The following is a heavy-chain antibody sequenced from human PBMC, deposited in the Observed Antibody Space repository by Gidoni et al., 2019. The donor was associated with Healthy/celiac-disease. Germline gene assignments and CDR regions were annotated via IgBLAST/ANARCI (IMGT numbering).Heavy chain of an antibody. CDR3: AKVLYYDSSGGYDAFDI. J-gene: IGHJ3*02. CDR2: ISYDGSNK. V-gene: IGHV3-30*18. Sequence: QVQLVASGGGAVQPGRSLRLSCAASGFTFRSYGMHWVRQAPGKGLEWVAVISYDGSNKYYADSVKGRFTISRDNSKNTLYLQMNSLRAEDTAVYYCAKVLYYDSSGGYDAFDIWGQGTMVTVSS. CDR1: GFTFRSYG. D-gene: IGHD3-22*01.